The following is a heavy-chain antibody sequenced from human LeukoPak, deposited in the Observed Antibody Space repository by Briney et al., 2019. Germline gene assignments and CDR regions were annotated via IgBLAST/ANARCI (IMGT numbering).Heavy chain of an antibody. CDR2: IIPILGIA. Sequence: SVKVSCKASGGTFSSYTISWVRQAPGQGLEWMGRIIPILGIANYAQKFQGRATITADKSTSTAYMELSSLRSEDTAVYYCASRYSSSYYYYYYMDVWGKGTTVTVSS. V-gene: IGHV1-69*02. CDR3: ASRYSSSYYYYYYMDV. D-gene: IGHD6-6*01. J-gene: IGHJ6*03. CDR1: GGTFSSYT.